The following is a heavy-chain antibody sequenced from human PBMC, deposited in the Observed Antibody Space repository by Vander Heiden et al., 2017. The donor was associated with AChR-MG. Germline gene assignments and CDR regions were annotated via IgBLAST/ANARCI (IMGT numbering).Heavy chain of an antibody. D-gene: IGHD3-10*01. CDR3: ARDWADYGSGSYRPYDYMDV. Sequence: EVQLVESGGSLVQPGGSLRLSCEASGFTISRDWMHGVRQAPGKGLVWVSRINSDGSSTSYADSVKGRFTISRDNAKNTLYLQMNSLRAEDTAVYYCARDWADYGSGSYRPYDYMDVWGKGTTVTVSS. V-gene: IGHV3-74*01. CDR2: INSDGSST. J-gene: IGHJ6*03. CDR1: GFTISRDW.